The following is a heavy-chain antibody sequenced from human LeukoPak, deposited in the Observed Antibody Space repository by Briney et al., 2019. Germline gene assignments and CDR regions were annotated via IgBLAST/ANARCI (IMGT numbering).Heavy chain of an antibody. D-gene: IGHD6-13*01. V-gene: IGHV4-31*03. CDR1: GGSISSGGYY. J-gene: IGHJ5*02. Sequence: PSETLSLTCTVSGGSISSGGYYWSWIRQHPGKGLEWIGYIYYSGSTYYNPSLKSRVTISVDTSKNQFSLKLSSVTAADTAVYYCARSPTGIAAATPWFDPWGQGTLVTVSS. CDR3: ARSPTGIAAATPWFDP. CDR2: IYYSGST.